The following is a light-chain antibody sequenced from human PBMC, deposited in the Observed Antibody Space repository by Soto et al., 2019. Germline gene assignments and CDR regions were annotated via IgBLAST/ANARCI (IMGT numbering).Light chain of an antibody. V-gene: IGLV2-11*01. J-gene: IGLJ2*01. CDR2: AVT. CDR3: CSYAGSSTTRV. CDR1: STDVDDYNY. Sequence: QSALTQPRSVSGSPGQSVTISCTGSSTDVDDYNYVSWYQQNPGKAPKLMIYAVTQRPSGVPDRFSGSKSGKTASLTISGLQAEDEADYYCCSYAGSSTTRVFGGGTKLTVL.